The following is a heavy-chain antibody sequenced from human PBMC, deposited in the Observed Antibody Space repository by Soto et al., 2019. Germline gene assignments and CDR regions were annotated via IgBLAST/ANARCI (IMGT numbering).Heavy chain of an antibody. Sequence: GGSLRLSCAASGFTFSDYYMSWIRQAPGKGLEWVSYISSSGSTIYYADSVKGRFTISRDNAKNSLYLQMNSLRAEDTAVYYCARDRDYDFWSGYPLYNWFDPWGQGTLVTVSS. CDR1: GFTFSDYY. CDR2: ISSSGSTI. V-gene: IGHV3-11*01. J-gene: IGHJ5*02. CDR3: ARDRDYDFWSGYPLYNWFDP. D-gene: IGHD3-3*01.